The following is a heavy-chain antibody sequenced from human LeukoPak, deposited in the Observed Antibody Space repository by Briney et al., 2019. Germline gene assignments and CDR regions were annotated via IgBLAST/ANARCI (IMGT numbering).Heavy chain of an antibody. Sequence: ASVKVSCKVSGYTLTELSMHWVRQAPGKGREWMGGFDPEDGETIYAQKFQGRVTMTEDTSTDTAYMELSSLRSEDTAVYYCATVRWGENWFDPWGQGTLVTVSS. CDR3: ATVRWGENWFDP. CDR1: GYTLTELS. V-gene: IGHV1-24*01. J-gene: IGHJ5*02. D-gene: IGHD3-16*01. CDR2: FDPEDGET.